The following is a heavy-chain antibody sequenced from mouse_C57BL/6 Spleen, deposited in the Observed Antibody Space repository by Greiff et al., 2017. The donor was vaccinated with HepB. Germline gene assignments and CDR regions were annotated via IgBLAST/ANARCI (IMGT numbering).Heavy chain of an antibody. CDR1: GYTFTGYW. J-gene: IGHJ2*01. D-gene: IGHD1-1*01. Sequence: VQLQQSGAELMKPGASVKLSCKATGYTFTGYWIEWVKQRPGHGLEWIGEILPGSGSTNDNEKFKGKATFTADTSSNTAYMQLSSLTTEDSAIYYCARWDYYGSSDYWGQGTTLTVSS. CDR2: ILPGSGST. V-gene: IGHV1-9*01. CDR3: ARWDYYGSSDY.